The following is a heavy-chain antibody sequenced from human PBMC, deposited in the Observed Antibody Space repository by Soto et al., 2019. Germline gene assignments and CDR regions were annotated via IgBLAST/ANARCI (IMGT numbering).Heavy chain of an antibody. V-gene: IGHV1-18*01. CDR3: ARGRYGDY. CDR2: ISAHNGNT. Sequence: QVHLVQSGAEVKKPGASVKVSCKASGYTFTSYGITWVRQAPGQGLEWMGWISAHNGNTDYAQKPQDRVIVPRDTSTSTAYMELRSLISGDTAVYYCARGRYGDYWGQGALVTVSS. J-gene: IGHJ4*02. CDR1: GYTFTSYG. D-gene: IGHD1-1*01.